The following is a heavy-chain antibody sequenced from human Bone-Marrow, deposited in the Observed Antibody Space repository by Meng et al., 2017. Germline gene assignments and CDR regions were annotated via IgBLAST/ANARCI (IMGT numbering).Heavy chain of an antibody. J-gene: IGHJ4*02. CDR1: GGSFSGYY. CDR3: ARDNTMIGSFDY. CDR2: INHSGST. Sequence: QVQLQQGGAGLFKPSETLSLTCAVYGGSFSGYYWSWIRQPPGKGLEWIGEINHSGSTNYNPSLKSRVTISVDTSKNQFSLKLSSVTAADTAVYYCARDNTMIGSFDYWGQGTLVTVSS. V-gene: IGHV4-34*01. D-gene: IGHD3-22*01.